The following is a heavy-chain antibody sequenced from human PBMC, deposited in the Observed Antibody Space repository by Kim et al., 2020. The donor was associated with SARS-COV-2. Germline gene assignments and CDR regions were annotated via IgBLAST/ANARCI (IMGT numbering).Heavy chain of an antibody. CDR3: ARTGITGTTSDY. V-gene: IGHV4-4*09. Sequence: NSNPSLKSRVTISVDTSKNQFSRKLSSVTAADTAVYYCARTGITGTTSDYWGQGTPVTVSS. J-gene: IGHJ4*02. D-gene: IGHD1-7*01.